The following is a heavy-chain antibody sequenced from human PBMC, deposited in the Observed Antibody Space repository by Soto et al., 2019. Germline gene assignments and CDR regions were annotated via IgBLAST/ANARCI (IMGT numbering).Heavy chain of an antibody. CDR2: INYDGSEK. V-gene: IGHV3-7*05. D-gene: IGHD4-17*01. CDR3: ARDRTVTTVSYYYYMDV. J-gene: IGHJ6*03. Sequence: GGSLRLSCAASGFTLSNYWMTWVRQAPGKGLEWVANINYDGSEKNYVDSVKGRFTISRDNTRNSLALQMNTLRAEDTAVYYCARDRTVTTVSYYYYMDVWGKGTTVTVSS. CDR1: GFTLSNYW.